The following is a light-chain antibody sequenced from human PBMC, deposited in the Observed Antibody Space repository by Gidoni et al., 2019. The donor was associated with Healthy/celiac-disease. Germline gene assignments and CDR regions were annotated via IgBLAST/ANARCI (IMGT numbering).Light chain of an antibody. CDR3: QQSYSTPWT. V-gene: IGKV1-39*01. Sequence: DIQIAQSPSSLSASVGDRVPIAGRASQSISSYLNWYQQKPGKAPNLLIYAASSLQSGVPSRFSCSGSGTDFTLTISSLQPEDFATYYCQQSYSTPWTFGQGTKVEIK. CDR1: QSISSY. CDR2: AAS. J-gene: IGKJ1*01.